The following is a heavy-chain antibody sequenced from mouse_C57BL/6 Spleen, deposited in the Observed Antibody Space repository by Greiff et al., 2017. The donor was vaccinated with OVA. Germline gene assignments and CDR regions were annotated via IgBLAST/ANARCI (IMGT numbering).Heavy chain of an antibody. V-gene: IGHV1-15*01. CDR3: TRDYGSSYYAMDY. D-gene: IGHD1-1*01. J-gene: IGHJ4*01. CDR1: GYTFTDYE. Sequence: VQLQQSGAELVRPGASVTLSCKASGYTFTDYEMHWVKQTPVHGLEWIGAIDPETGGTAYNQKFKGKAILTADKSSSTAYMALRCLTSEDSAVYYWTRDYGSSYYAMDYWGQGTSVTVSS. CDR2: IDPETGGT.